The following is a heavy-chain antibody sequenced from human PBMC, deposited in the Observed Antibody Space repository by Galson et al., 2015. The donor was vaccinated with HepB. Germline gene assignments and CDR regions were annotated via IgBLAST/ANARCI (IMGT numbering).Heavy chain of an antibody. CDR3: AGGYCSSTSCYLYSSYYYGMDV. CDR2: INAGNGNT. D-gene: IGHD2-2*01. CDR1: GYTFTSYA. J-gene: IGHJ6*02. V-gene: IGHV1-3*01. Sequence: SVKVSCKASGYTFTSYAMHWVRQAPGQRLEWMGWINAGNGNTKYSQKFQGRVTITRDTSASTAYMELSSLRSEDTAVYYCAGGYCSSTSCYLYSSYYYGMDVWGQGTTVTVSS.